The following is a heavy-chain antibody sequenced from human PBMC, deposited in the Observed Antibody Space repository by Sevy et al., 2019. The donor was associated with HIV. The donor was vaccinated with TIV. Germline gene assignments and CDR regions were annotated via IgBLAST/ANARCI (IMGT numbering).Heavy chain of an antibody. CDR3: ARGGGYCGGDCYSIDY. V-gene: IGHV3-33*08. J-gene: IGHJ4*02. Sequence: GGSLRLSCAASGFTFSSYVMHWVRQAPGKGLEWVALIWYDGTIKYYADSVKGRFTISRDNSKDTLFLQMHSLTPEDTAVYYCARGGGYCGGDCYSIDYWGQGALVTVSS. D-gene: IGHD2-21*02. CDR2: IWYDGTIK. CDR1: GFTFSSYV.